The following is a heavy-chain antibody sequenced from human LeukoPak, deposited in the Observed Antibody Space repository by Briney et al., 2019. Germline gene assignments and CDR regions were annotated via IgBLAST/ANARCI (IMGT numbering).Heavy chain of an antibody. CDR2: INPSGGST. CDR1: GYTFTSYY. V-gene: IGHV1-46*01. J-gene: IGHJ5*02. Sequence: ASVKVSCKASGYTFTSYYMHWVRQAPGQGLEWMGIINPSGGSTSYAQKFQGRVTMTTDTSTSTAYMELRSLRSDDTAVYYCARDIDWMVRRPGGFDPWGQGTLVTVSS. CDR3: ARDIDWMVRRPGGFDP. D-gene: IGHD3-10*01.